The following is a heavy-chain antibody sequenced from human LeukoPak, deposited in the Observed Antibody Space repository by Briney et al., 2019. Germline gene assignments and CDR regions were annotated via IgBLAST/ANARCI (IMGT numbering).Heavy chain of an antibody. Sequence: GGSLRLSCAASGFTFSSYGMHWVRQAPGKGLEGVAFIRYDGSNKYYADSVKGRFTISRDNSKNTLYLQINSLRTEDTAVYYCARDKEAVAAGMDVWGQGTTVTVSS. J-gene: IGHJ6*02. V-gene: IGHV3-30*02. CDR2: IRYDGSNK. CDR1: GFTFSSYG. D-gene: IGHD6-19*01. CDR3: ARDKEAVAAGMDV.